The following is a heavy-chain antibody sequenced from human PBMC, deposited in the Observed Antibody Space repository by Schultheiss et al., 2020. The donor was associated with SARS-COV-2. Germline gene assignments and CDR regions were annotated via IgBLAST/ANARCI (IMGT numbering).Heavy chain of an antibody. CDR3: ARVDIVATSGVCSAFDI. CDR1: GGSFSGYY. Sequence: SETLSLTCAVYGGSFSGYYWSWIRQPPGKGLEWIGYIYYSGSTNYNPSLKSRVTISVDTSKNQFSLKLSSVTAADTAVYYCARVDIVATSGVCSAFDIWGQGTMVTVSS. V-gene: IGHV4-59*12. J-gene: IGHJ3*02. D-gene: IGHD5-12*01. CDR2: IYYSGST.